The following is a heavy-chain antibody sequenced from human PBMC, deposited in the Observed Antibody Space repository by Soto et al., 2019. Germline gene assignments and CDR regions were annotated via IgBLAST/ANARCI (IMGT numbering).Heavy chain of an antibody. CDR3: VNGTGDNWTYEVY. D-gene: IGHD1-7*01. V-gene: IGHV4-4*07. J-gene: IGHJ4*02. Sequence: QVQLKESGPGLVKPSETLSLTCTVSAGSISHYSCSWIRQSAGKGLEWIGRAYTRGNSHYTPSLRTRGSLSADQSRNQFSLRLSSVTAADTALDYCVNGTGDNWTYEVYCGQGTQVPVDS. CDR1: AGSISHYS. CDR2: AYTRGNS.